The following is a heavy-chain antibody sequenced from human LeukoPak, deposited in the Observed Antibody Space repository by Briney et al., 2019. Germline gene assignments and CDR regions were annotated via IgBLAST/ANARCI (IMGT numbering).Heavy chain of an antibody. V-gene: IGHV4-59*01. CDR1: GGSISDYY. Sequence: SETLSLTCTVSGGSISDYYWNWMRQPPGKGLEWIGYIYYSGRTNYNPSLKSRVSISVDTSKNQFSLKLSSVTTADTAVYYCARDFRGSVDAFDIWGQGTMVAVSS. J-gene: IGHJ3*02. CDR2: IYYSGRT. CDR3: ARDFRGSVDAFDI.